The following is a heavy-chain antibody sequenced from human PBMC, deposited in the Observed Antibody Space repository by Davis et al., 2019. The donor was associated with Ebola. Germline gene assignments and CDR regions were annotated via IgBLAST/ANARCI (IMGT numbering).Heavy chain of an antibody. CDR1: GFTFSSYW. CDR3: AKVRYSSGWFTTPFDY. Sequence: GESLKISCAASGFTFSSYWMSWVRQAPGKGLEWVANIKQDGSEKYYVDFVKGRFTISRDNAKNSLYLQMNSLRAEDTAVYYCAKVRYSSGWFTTPFDYWGQGTLVTVSS. CDR2: IKQDGSEK. V-gene: IGHV3-7*01. J-gene: IGHJ4*02. D-gene: IGHD6-19*01.